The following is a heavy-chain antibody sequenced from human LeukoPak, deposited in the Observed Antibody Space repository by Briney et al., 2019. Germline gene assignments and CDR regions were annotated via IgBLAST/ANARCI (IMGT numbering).Heavy chain of an antibody. CDR1: GFTFDDYA. CDR2: ISWDSGSI. Sequence: PGGSLRLSCAASGFTFDDYAMHWVRQAPGKGLEWVSGISWDSGSIGYADSVKGRFTISRDNAKNSLYLQMNSLRAEDTALYYCAKDSSAIVVVISDDAFDIWGQGTMVTVSS. V-gene: IGHV3-9*01. J-gene: IGHJ3*02. D-gene: IGHD3-22*01. CDR3: AKDSSAIVVVISDDAFDI.